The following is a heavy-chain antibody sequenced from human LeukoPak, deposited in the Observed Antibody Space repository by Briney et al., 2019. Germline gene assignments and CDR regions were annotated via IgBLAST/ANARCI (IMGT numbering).Heavy chain of an antibody. CDR3: ARGGGSCYSCWFDP. CDR2: IYYSGST. CDR1: GGSISSGGYY. D-gene: IGHD2-15*01. V-gene: IGHV4-31*03. J-gene: IGHJ5*02. Sequence: PSETLSLTCTVSGGSISSGGYYWSWLRQPPGKGLEWIGYIYYSGSTYYNPSVKSRVTISVDTSKNQFSLKLSSVTAADTAVYYCARGGGSCYSCWFDPWGQGTLVTVSS.